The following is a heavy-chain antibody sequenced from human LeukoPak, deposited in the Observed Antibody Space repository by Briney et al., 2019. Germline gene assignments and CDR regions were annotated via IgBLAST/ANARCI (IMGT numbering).Heavy chain of an antibody. CDR1: GFTFSNYW. V-gene: IGHV3-7*03. Sequence: GGSLRLSCTASGFTFSNYWMSWVRQAPNKGLEWVANIKYDGSEKYSVDSVKGRLTISRDNAKNSLYLQMNSLRAEDTAVYYCAREPVRKRWFDSWGQGTLVTVSS. CDR2: IKYDGSEK. CDR3: AREPVRKRWFDS. J-gene: IGHJ5*01. D-gene: IGHD3-10*01.